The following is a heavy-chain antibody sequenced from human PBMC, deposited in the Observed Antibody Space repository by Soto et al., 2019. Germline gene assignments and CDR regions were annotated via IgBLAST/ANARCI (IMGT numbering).Heavy chain of an antibody. V-gene: IGHV4-34*01. CDR3: ARGTREGWYFDL. Sequence: QVQLQQWGAGLLKPSETLSLTCAVYGGSFSGYYWSWIRQPPGKGLEWIGEIYYSRSTNYNPSLKSRVTISVDTSKNQFSLKLSSVTAADTAVYYCARGTREGWYFDLWGRGTLVTVSS. J-gene: IGHJ2*01. CDR1: GGSFSGYY. CDR2: IYYSRST.